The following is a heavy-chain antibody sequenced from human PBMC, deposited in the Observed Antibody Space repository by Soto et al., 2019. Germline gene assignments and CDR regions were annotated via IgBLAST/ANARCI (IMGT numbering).Heavy chain of an antibody. V-gene: IGHV1-69*01. CDR1: GGTFSNFA. CDR3: ARDFGLHNCFDS. Sequence: QVQLVXXXAEVKKPGSSVKVSCTASGGTFSNFAISWVRQAPGQGLEWMGGIIPMFGAADYAQEFQGRVTITADESTSTAYMELSSLRSEDTAMYYCARDFGLHNCFDSWGQGTQVTVSS. J-gene: IGHJ5*01. D-gene: IGHD3-3*01. CDR2: IIPMFGAA.